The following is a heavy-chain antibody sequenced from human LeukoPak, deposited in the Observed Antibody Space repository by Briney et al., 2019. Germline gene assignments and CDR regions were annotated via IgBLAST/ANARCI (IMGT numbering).Heavy chain of an antibody. J-gene: IGHJ4*02. CDR1: GYTFTSYY. D-gene: IGHD3-22*01. V-gene: IGHV1-2*02. Sequence: ASVKVSCKASGYTFTSYYMHWVRQAPGQGLEWMGWINPNSGGTNFAQKFQGRVSMTRDTSISTAYMELSRLRSDDTAVYYCARELGSGYYRYFDYWGQGTPVTVSS. CDR2: INPNSGGT. CDR3: ARELGSGYYRYFDY.